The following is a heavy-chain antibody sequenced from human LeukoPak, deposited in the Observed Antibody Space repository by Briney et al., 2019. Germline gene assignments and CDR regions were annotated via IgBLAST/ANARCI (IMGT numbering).Heavy chain of an antibody. CDR2: IYSGGST. V-gene: IGHV3-53*01. J-gene: IGHJ6*02. D-gene: IGHD2-21*02. CDR3: ARAGRAYNCGGDCPLAGGWGDNTPYYNGMDV. CDR1: GFTVSSNY. Sequence: PGGSLRLSCAASGFTVSSNYMSWVRQAPGKGLEWVSVIYSGGSTYYADSVKGRFTISRDNSKNTLYLQMNSLRAEDTAVYYCARAGRAYNCGGDCPLAGGWGDNTPYYNGMDVWGQGTTVPVPS.